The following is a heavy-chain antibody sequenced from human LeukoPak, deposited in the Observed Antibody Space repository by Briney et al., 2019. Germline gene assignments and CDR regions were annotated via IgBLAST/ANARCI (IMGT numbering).Heavy chain of an antibody. V-gene: IGHV3-23*01. CDR3: ARDKWSYDSSGYYYLDAFDI. CDR1: GFTFLRHG. Sequence: GGSLRLSCAASGFTFLRHGMTWFRQAPGKGLEWVSGISASGGATYYADSVKGRFTISRDNSKNTLYLQMNSLRAEDTALYHCARDKWSYDSSGYYYLDAFDIWGQGTMVTVSS. J-gene: IGHJ3*02. D-gene: IGHD3-22*01. CDR2: ISASGGAT.